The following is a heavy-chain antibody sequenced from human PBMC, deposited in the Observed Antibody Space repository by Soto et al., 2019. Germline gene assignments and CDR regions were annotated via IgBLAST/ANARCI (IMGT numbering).Heavy chain of an antibody. CDR3: AKAYSTTVVTLEDWFDP. V-gene: IGHV3-23*01. J-gene: IGHJ5*02. Sequence: GGSLRLSCAASGFTFSSYAMSWVRQAPGKGLEWVSAISGSGGSTYYADSVKGRFTISRDNSKNTLYLQMNSLRAEDTAVYYCAKAYSTTVVTLEDWFDPWGQGTLVTVSS. CDR2: ISGSGGST. CDR1: GFTFSSYA. D-gene: IGHD4-17*01.